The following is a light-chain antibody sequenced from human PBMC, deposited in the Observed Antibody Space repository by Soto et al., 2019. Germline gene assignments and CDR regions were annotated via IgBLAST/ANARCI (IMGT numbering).Light chain of an antibody. CDR3: MQALQTPLT. CDR1: QSLLHSNGYNY. Sequence: DIVMTQSPLSLPVTPGEPASISCRSSQSLLHSNGYNYLDWYLQKPGQSPQLLIYLGSNRASGVSDXXSGSGSGTDFTLNISRVEAEDVGVYYCMQALQTPLTFGGGTKVEIK. V-gene: IGKV2-28*01. CDR2: LGS. J-gene: IGKJ4*01.